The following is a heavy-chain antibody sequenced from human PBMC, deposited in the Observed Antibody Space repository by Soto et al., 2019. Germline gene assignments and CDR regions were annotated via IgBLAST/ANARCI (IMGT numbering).Heavy chain of an antibody. J-gene: IGHJ4*02. CDR1: GGSISGHY. CDR3: ARVGSSGWAPDY. Sequence: SETLSLTCTVSGGSISGHYWSWIRQSPGKGLEWIGYIFYSGITNYNPSLKSRVTISVGTSRNQFSLRLSSVTAADTAVYFCARVGSSGWAPDYWSQGTLVTVSS. V-gene: IGHV4-59*11. D-gene: IGHD6-19*01. CDR2: IFYSGIT.